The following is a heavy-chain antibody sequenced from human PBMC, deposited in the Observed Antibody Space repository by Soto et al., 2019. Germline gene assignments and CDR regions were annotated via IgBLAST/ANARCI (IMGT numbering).Heavy chain of an antibody. Sequence: ETLSLTCTFSGSSVTGFYWSWIRQPPGKGLEWIGYVFHSGSSNYNPSLKSRVTISMDTSKNQFSLSLTSVTAADTAVYYCARAGFSYGHLLFWGQGIRVTVSS. CDR1: GSSVTGFY. V-gene: IGHV4-59*08. J-gene: IGHJ4*02. D-gene: IGHD3-10*01. CDR2: VFHSGSS. CDR3: ARAGFSYGHLLF.